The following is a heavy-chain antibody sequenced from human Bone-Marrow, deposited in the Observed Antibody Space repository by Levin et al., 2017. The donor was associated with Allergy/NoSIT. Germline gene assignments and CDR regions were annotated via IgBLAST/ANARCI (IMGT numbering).Heavy chain of an antibody. CDR1: GFTLADYT. CDR3: TRRLYDSGLGRIDF. V-gene: IGHV3-49*03. J-gene: IGHJ3*01. CDR2: IRGKAYGGTT. Sequence: PGGSLRLSCAASGFTLADYTVSWFRQPPGKGLEWVGFIRGKAYGGTTDYAASLKGRFTISRDDSKSIAYLQMNSLKTEDTAVYYCTRRLYDSGLGRIDFWGQGTMVTVSS. D-gene: IGHD3-10*01.